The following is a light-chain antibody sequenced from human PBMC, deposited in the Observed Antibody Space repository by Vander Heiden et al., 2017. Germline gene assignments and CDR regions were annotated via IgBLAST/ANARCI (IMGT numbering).Light chain of an antibody. J-gene: IGKJ2*01. CDR3: QQSYSTPT. Sequence: DITMTQSPSSLSASVGDRVTITCRASQSMSSYLNGYQQNPGKAPNLLIYAASSLQSGVPSRCSGGGSGTDFTLTIRSLQPVELARYYCQQSYSTPTFGQGTKLEIK. CDR2: AAS. V-gene: IGKV1-39*01. CDR1: QSMSSY.